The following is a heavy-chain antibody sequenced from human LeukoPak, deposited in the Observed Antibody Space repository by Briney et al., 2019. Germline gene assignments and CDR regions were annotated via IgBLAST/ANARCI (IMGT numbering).Heavy chain of an antibody. CDR2: IYHSGST. J-gene: IGHJ4*02. CDR3: ARRGHVDIAMAIDY. D-gene: IGHD5-18*01. CDR1: GGSISSGGYS. Sequence: SQTLSLTCAVSGGSISSGGYSWSWIRQPPGKGLEWIGYIYHSGSTYYNPSLKSRVTISVDRSKNQFSLKLSSVTAADTAVYYCARRGHVDIAMAIDYWGQGTLVTVSS. V-gene: IGHV4-30-2*01.